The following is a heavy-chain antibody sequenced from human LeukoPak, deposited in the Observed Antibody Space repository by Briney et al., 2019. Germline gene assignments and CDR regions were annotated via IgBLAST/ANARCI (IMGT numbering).Heavy chain of an antibody. D-gene: IGHD1-26*01. CDR2: IFYSGAT. V-gene: IGHV4-59*01. J-gene: IGHJ3*02. CDR1: GGSISDNY. Sequence: SETLSLTCTVSGGSISDNYWSWIRQPPGKGLEWLSYIFYSGATKYNPSLKSRVTTSFDTSRKQFSLRLSSVTAADTAVYYCARNNNFVGTTNNDAFDIWGQGIMVTVS. CDR3: ARNNNFVGTTNNDAFDI.